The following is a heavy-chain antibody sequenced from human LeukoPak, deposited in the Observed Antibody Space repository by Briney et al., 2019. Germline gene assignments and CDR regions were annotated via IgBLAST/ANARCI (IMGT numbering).Heavy chain of an antibody. D-gene: IGHD2-8*02. CDR3: ARGYWFYFDY. V-gene: IGHV4-59*01. Sequence: PSETLSLTCTVSGGSISSYYWSWLRQPPGKGLEWIGYIYYSGSTNYNPSLKSRVTISVDTSKNQFSLKLSSVTAADTAVYYCARGYWFYFDYWGQGTLVTASS. CDR1: GGSISSYY. CDR2: IYYSGST. J-gene: IGHJ4*02.